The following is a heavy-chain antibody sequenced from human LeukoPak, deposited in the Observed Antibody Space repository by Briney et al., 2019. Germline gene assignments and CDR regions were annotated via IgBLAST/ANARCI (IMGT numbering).Heavy chain of an antibody. CDR3: AREKTVTKYYFDY. D-gene: IGHD1-7*01. CDR2: IIPILGIA. J-gene: IGHJ4*02. CDR1: GGTFSSYT. Sequence: SVKVSCKASGGTFSSYTIIWVRQAPGQGLDWIARIIPILGIANYAQKFQGRVTITADKSTRTAYMELSSLRSEDTAVYYCAREKTVTKYYFDYWGQGTLVTVSS. V-gene: IGHV1-69*04.